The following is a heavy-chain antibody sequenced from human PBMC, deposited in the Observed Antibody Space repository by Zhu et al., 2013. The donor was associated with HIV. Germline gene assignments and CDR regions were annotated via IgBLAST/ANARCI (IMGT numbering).Heavy chain of an antibody. CDR1: GYTFTSYG. CDR3: ARGIVVVPAAKEDYYYYGMDV. Sequence: QVQLVQSGAEVKKPGASVKVSCKASGYTFTSYGISWVRQAPGQGLEWMGWISAYNGNTNYAQKLQGRVTMTTDTSTSTAYMELRSLRSDDTAVYYCARGIVVVPAAKEDYYYYGMDVWGQGTTVTVSS. J-gene: IGHJ6*02. D-gene: IGHD2-2*01. V-gene: IGHV1-18*01. CDR2: ISAYNGNT.